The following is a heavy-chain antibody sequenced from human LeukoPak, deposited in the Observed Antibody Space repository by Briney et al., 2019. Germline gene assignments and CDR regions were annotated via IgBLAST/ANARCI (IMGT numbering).Heavy chain of an antibody. J-gene: IGHJ6*02. CDR3: ARTQGWGTVRTGYYYGMDV. Sequence: SETLSLTCTVSGGSISGSYWSWIRQPPGKELAWIGYIYYTETYYNPSLKSRVTISLDSSKNQFSLKLRFVTAADTAVYYCARTQGWGTVRTGYYYGMDVWGQGTTVTVSS. D-gene: IGHD4-11*01. V-gene: IGHV4-59*08. CDR2: IYYTET. CDR1: GGSISGSY.